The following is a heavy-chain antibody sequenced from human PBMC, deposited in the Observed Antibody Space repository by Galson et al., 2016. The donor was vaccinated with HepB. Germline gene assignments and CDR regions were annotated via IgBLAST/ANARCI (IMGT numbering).Heavy chain of an antibody. CDR2: LYGIGTT. CDR1: GFSVTRNY. J-gene: IGHJ6*04. V-gene: IGHV3-66*02. Sequence: SLRLSCAASGFSVTRNYMTWVRQAPGKGLEWVSVLYGIGTTYYADSVQGRFTISRDDDQNTLFLQMDRLRPEDTATYFCARGFCGGTSCYGGFYYGMDVWGKVTRVIVSS. D-gene: IGHD2-2*01. CDR3: ARGFCGGTSCYGGFYYGMDV.